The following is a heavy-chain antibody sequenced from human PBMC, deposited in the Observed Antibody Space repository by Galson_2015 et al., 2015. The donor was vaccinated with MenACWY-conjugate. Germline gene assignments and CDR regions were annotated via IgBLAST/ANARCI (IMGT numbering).Heavy chain of an antibody. Sequence: TLSLTCTVSGDSISGYFWSWIRQPPGKGLEWIGYISYSGSTKYNPSLKSRVTISVDTSRNQFSLRLTSVTAADTTLYYCARDNTATVIDYGTDVWGQGTTVTVSS. CDR1: GDSISGYF. CDR2: ISYSGST. J-gene: IGHJ6*02. V-gene: IGHV4-59*01. CDR3: ARDNTATVIDYGTDV. D-gene: IGHD3-16*02.